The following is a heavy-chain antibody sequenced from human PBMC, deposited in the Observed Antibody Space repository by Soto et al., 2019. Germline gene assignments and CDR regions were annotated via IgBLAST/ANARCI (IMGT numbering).Heavy chain of an antibody. Sequence: QLQLKESGPGLVKPSETLSLPCTVSGDSISSGTYYWAWVRQPPGKGLEWIGSMHYSGYTFYSPSLRSRVALSVDTSKNQFSLNVASVSAADTAVYYCTGEQYASSWTWGQGTLVTVSS. J-gene: IGHJ5*02. CDR1: GDSISSGTYY. CDR2: MHYSGYT. CDR3: TGEQYASSWT. D-gene: IGHD6-13*01. V-gene: IGHV4-39*02.